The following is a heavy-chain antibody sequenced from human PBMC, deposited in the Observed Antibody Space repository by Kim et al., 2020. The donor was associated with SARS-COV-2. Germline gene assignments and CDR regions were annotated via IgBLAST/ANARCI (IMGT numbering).Heavy chain of an antibody. V-gene: IGHV4-34*01. J-gene: IGHJ4*02. Sequence: NTALKSRVTISVDPPKNQFSLNLSSVTAADTALYYCARVAGFIDLDYWGQGTLVTVSS. CDR3: ARVAGFIDLDY. D-gene: IGHD3-10*01.